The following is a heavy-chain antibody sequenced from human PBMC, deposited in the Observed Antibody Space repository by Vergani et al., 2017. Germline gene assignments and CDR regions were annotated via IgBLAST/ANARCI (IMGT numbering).Heavy chain of an antibody. D-gene: IGHD3-22*01. V-gene: IGHV1-46*03. CDR2: INPSGGST. Sequence: QVQLVQSGAEVKKPGASVKVSCKASGYTFTSYYMHWVRQAPGQGLEWMGIINPSGGSTSYAQKFQGRVNLTRDPSTSTVYMELSSLRSEDTAVYYCAXDVYPSTDSSGYYSPFDYWGQGTLVTVSS. J-gene: IGHJ4*02. CDR3: AXDVYPSTDSSGYYSPFDY. CDR1: GYTFTSYY.